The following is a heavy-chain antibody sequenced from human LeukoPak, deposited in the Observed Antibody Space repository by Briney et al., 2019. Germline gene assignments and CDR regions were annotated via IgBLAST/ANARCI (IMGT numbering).Heavy chain of an antibody. J-gene: IGHJ3*02. CDR3: AKDRYCSSTSCRDAFDI. V-gene: IGHV3-9*01. Sequence: PGGSLRLSCAASGFTFDDYAMHWGRHAPGKGLEWVSGISWNSGSIGYADSVKGRFTISRDNAKNSLYLQMNSLRAEDTALYYCAKDRYCSSTSCRDAFDIWGQGTMVTVSS. CDR2: ISWNSGSI. D-gene: IGHD2-2*01. CDR1: GFTFDDYA.